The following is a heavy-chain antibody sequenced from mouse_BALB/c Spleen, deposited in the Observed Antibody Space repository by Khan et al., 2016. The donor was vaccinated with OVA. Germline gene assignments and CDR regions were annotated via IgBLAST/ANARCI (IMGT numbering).Heavy chain of an antibody. V-gene: IGHV1-85*01. CDR1: DYTFTNYD. CDR2: IFPGDDIT. CDR3: ARRRGSMDY. Sequence: QVQLKQSGTELVKPGASVKLSCKASDYTFTNYDINWVKQRPEQGLEWIGWIFPGDDITKYNEKFKGKATLTTDTSSSTAYMQLSRLTSEDSAVYFCARRRGSMDYWGQGTSVTVSS. J-gene: IGHJ4*01.